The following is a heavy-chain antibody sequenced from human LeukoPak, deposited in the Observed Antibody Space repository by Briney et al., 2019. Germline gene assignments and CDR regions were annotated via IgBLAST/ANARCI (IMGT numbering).Heavy chain of an antibody. CDR3: ARLYDFWSGHNWSDP. CDR1: GGSISSYY. CDR2: IYYSGST. J-gene: IGHJ5*02. Sequence: SETLSLTCTVSGGSISSYYWSWIRRPPGKGLEWIGYIYYSGSTNYNPSLKSRVTISVDTSKNQFSLKLSSVTAADTAVYYCARLYDFWSGHNWSDPWGQGTLVTVSS. V-gene: IGHV4-59*01. D-gene: IGHD3-3*01.